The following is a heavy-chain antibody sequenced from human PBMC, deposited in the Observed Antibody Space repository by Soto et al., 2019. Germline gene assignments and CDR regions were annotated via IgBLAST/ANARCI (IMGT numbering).Heavy chain of an antibody. CDR2: INPNSGGT. D-gene: IGHD2-15*01. Sequence: ASVKVSCKASGYTFTGYYMHWVRQAPGQGLEWMGWINPNSGGTNYAQKFQGWVTMTRDTSISTAYMELSRLRSDDTAVYYCARAAEQRICSGGSCYWYYYGMDVWGQGTTVTVSS. J-gene: IGHJ6*02. CDR3: ARAAEQRICSGGSCYWYYYGMDV. CDR1: GYTFTGYY. V-gene: IGHV1-2*04.